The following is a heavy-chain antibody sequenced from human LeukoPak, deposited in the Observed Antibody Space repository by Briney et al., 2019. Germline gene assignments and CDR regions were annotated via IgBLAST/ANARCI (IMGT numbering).Heavy chain of an antibody. Sequence: GGSLRLSCAASGFTFSSYGMHWVRQAPGKGLEWVAFIRYDGSNKYYADSVKGRFTISRDNSKNTLYLQMNSLRAEDTAVYYCARLKALGYYYYGMDVWGQGTTVTVSS. CDR1: GFTFSSYG. CDR3: ARLKALGYYYYGMDV. CDR2: IRYDGSNK. V-gene: IGHV3-30*02. J-gene: IGHJ6*02. D-gene: IGHD3-16*01.